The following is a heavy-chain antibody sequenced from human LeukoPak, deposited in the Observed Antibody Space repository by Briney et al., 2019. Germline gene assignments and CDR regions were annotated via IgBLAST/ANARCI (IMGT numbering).Heavy chain of an antibody. V-gene: IGHV1-18*04. CDR2: ISAYNGNT. CDR1: GYTFTGYY. CDR3: ARRSPYSTGWSSYFDY. J-gene: IGHJ4*02. Sequence: ASVKVSCKASGYTFTGYYMHWVRQAPGQGLEWMGWISAYNGNTNYAQKLQGRVTMTTDTSTSTAYMELRSLRSDDSAVYYCARRSPYSTGWSSYFDYWGQGALVTVSS. D-gene: IGHD6-19*01.